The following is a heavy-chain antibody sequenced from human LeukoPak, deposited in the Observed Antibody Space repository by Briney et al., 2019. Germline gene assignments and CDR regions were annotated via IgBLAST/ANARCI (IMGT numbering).Heavy chain of an antibody. V-gene: IGHV3-74*03. J-gene: IGHJ4*02. CDR1: GFTFSDYW. D-gene: IGHD1-14*01. Sequence: GGSLRLSCAASGFTFSDYWMHWVRQVPGKGLVWVSRINTSGSSTTYADSVKGRFTISRDNAKNALYLQMDSLRAEDTGVYYCARSNHADDFWGQGTLVTVSS. CDR3: ARSNHADDF. CDR2: INTSGSST.